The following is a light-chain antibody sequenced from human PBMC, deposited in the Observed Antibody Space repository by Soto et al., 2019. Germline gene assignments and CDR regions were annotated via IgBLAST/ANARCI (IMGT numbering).Light chain of an antibody. V-gene: IGKV1-33*01. Sequence: DIQMTQSPSSLSASVGDRVTITCQASQDISNYLNWYQQKPGKAPKLLIYDASNLETGVPSRFSGSGSETDFTFNISSLQPEDIATYYCQQYDHLPSFGGGTKVEIK. CDR1: QDISNY. J-gene: IGKJ4*01. CDR2: DAS. CDR3: QQYDHLPS.